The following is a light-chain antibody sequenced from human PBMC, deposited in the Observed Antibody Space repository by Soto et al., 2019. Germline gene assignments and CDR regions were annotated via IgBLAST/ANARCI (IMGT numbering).Light chain of an antibody. J-gene: IGKJ5*01. CDR2: AAS. CDR1: QSSRSW. V-gene: IGKV1D-12*01. Sequence: QSSRSWLAWYQQKPGKAPKLLISAASSLQSGVPSRFSGSGSGTDFTLTISSLQPEDFATYYCQQANSFPITFGQGTRLEIK. CDR3: QQANSFPIT.